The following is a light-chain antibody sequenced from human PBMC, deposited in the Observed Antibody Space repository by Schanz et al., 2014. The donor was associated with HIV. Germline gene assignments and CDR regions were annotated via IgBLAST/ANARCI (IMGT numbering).Light chain of an antibody. J-gene: IGKJ4*01. CDR3: QQYYGLPLT. V-gene: IGKV3-20*01. Sequence: EIVLTQSPGTLSLSPGERATLSCRASQTVSSHFLAWYQQKSGQSPRLLIYDASNRATGIPPRFSGSGSGTDFTLTISNLQAEDVAVYFCQQYYGLPLTFGGGTKVEIK. CDR2: DAS. CDR1: QTVSSHF.